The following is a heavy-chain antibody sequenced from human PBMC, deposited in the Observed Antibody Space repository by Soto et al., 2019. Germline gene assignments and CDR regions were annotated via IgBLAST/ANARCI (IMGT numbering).Heavy chain of an antibody. Sequence: GASVKVSCKASGGTFSSYAISWVRQAPGQGLEWMGGIIPIFGTANYAQKLQGRVTMTTDTSTSTAYMELRSLRSDDTAVYYCAREVELTVTTDYGGQGTLVTVSA. D-gene: IGHD4-17*01. CDR1: GGTFSSYA. V-gene: IGHV1-69*05. J-gene: IGHJ4*02. CDR2: IIPIFGTA. CDR3: AREVELTVTTDY.